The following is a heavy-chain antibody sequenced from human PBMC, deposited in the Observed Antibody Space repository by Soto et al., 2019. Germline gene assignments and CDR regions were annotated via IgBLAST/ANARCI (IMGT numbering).Heavy chain of an antibody. CDR1: GGTFSSYA. CDR3: ARGTGYSYASSGYREQAY. Sequence: VKVSCKASGGTFSSYAISWVRQAPGQGLEWMGGIIPIFGTANYAQKFQGRVTITADESTSTAYMELSSLRSEDTAVYYCARGTGYSYASSGYREQAYWGQGTLVTVSS. V-gene: IGHV1-69*13. J-gene: IGHJ4*02. CDR2: IIPIFGTA. D-gene: IGHD3-22*01.